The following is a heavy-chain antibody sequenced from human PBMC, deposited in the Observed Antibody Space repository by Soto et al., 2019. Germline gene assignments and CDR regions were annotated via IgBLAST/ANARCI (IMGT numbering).Heavy chain of an antibody. CDR3: ARDPTVTTSDYYYGMDV. V-gene: IGHV4-30-4*01. J-gene: IGHJ6*02. Sequence: QVQLQESGPGLVKPSQTPSLTCTVSGGSISSGDYYWSWIRQPPGKGLEWIGYIYYSGSTYYNPSLKSRVTISVDTSKNQFSLKLSSVTAADTAVYYCARDPTVTTSDYYYGMDVWGQGTTVTVSS. CDR1: GGSISSGDYY. CDR2: IYYSGST. D-gene: IGHD4-17*01.